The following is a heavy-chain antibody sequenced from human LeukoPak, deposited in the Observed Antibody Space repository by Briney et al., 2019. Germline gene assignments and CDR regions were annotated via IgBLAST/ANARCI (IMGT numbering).Heavy chain of an antibody. Sequence: SETLSLTCTVSGGSISSSSYYWGWIRQPPGKGLEWIGSIYYSGSTYYNPSLKSRVTISVDTSKNQFSLKLSSVTAADTAVYYCARDEGLVVVITQSTGAFDIWGQGTMVTVSS. CDR1: GGSISSSSYY. CDR3: ARDEGLVVVITQSTGAFDI. CDR2: IYYSGST. D-gene: IGHD3-22*01. V-gene: IGHV4-39*07. J-gene: IGHJ3*02.